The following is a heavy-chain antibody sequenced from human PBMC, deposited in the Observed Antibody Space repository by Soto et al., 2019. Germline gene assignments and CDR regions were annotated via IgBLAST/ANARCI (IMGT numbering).Heavy chain of an antibody. J-gene: IGHJ1*01. CDR3: AKDLLMGRCGGDCYYFQH. D-gene: IGHD2-21*02. Sequence: GGSLRLSCAASGFTFSSYAMSWVRQAPGKGLEWVSAISGSGGSTYYADSVKGRFTISRDNSKNTLYLQMNSLRAEDTAVYYCAKDLLMGRCGGDCYYFQHWGQGTLVTVSS. CDR1: GFTFSSYA. CDR2: ISGSGGST. V-gene: IGHV3-23*01.